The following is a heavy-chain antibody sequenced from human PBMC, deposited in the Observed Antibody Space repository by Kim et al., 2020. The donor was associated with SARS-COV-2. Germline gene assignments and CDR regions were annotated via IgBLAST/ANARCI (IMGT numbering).Heavy chain of an antibody. J-gene: IGHJ4*02. CDR3: ARGLGYYDILTGYFLVDY. D-gene: IGHD3-9*01. CDR2: ISSSSSYI. V-gene: IGHV3-21*01. CDR1: GFTFSSYS. Sequence: GGSLRLSCAASGFTFSSYSMNWVRQAPGKGLEWVSSISSSSSYIYYADSVKGRFTISRDNAKNSLYLQMNSLRAEDTAVYYCARGLGYYDILTGYFLVDYWGQGTLVTVSS.